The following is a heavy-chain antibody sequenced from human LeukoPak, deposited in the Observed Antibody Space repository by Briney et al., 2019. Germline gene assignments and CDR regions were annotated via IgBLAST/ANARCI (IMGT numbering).Heavy chain of an antibody. CDR3: ARDEKGGYSYGYLPRGDY. D-gene: IGHD5-18*01. J-gene: IGHJ4*02. CDR1: VYTFTSYG. CDR2: ISAYNGNT. Sequence: ASVKVSCKASVYTFTSYGISWVRQAPGQGLEWMGWISAYNGNTNYAQKLQGRVTMTTDTSTSTAYMELRSLRSDDTAVYYCARDEKGGYSYGYLPRGDYWGQGTLVTVSS. V-gene: IGHV1-18*01.